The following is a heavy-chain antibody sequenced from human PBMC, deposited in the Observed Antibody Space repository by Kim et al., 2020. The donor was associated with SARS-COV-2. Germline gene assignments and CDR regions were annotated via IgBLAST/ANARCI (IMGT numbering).Heavy chain of an antibody. CDR2: GDT. Sequence: GDTNYNPSLESRLTISEATSKNQFALNFTAVTAADTAMYYCARVRYTHGFDFWGQGSLVIVSS. CDR3: ARVRYTHGFDF. J-gene: IGHJ4*02. V-gene: IGHV4-34*01. D-gene: IGHD3-16*02.